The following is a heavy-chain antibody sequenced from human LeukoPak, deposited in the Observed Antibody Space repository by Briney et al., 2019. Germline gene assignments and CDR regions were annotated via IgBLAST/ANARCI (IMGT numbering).Heavy chain of an antibody. D-gene: IGHD2-2*01. CDR3: AKQGYQLPPGNFGY. CDR2: ISGSGGST. Sequence: GGSLRLSCAASGFTISNNYMTWVRQAPGKGLEWVSAISGSGGSTYYADSVKGRFTISRDNSKNTLYLQMNSLRAEDTAVYYCAKQGYQLPPGNFGYWGQGTLVTVSS. CDR1: GFTISNNY. V-gene: IGHV3-23*01. J-gene: IGHJ4*02.